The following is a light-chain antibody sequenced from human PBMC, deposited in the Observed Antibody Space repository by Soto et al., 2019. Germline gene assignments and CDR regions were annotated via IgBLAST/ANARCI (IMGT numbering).Light chain of an antibody. CDR3: QQYNTLPRT. CDR1: QSLNNW. Sequence: DIQMTQSPSTLSAPIGDRVTITCRASQSLNNWLAWFQQKPGKAPKLLLAMASYLESGVPSRFSASGSGAEFTRTFTSLQPDDFATYYCQQYNTLPRTFGQGTKVELK. V-gene: IGKV1-5*03. CDR2: MAS. J-gene: IGKJ1*01.